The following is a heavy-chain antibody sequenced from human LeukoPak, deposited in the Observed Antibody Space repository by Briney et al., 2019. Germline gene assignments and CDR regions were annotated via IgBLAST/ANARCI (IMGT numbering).Heavy chain of an antibody. CDR3: ARDPYYYDSSGYYNH. CDR1: GFTFSRYG. CDR2: IWYDGSNK. Sequence: GRSLRLFCAASGFTFSRYGMHWVRQAPGKGLEWVAVIWYDGSNKYYADSVKGRFTISRDNSKNTLYLQMNSLRAEDTDVYYCARDPYYYDSSGYYNHWGQGTLVTVSS. V-gene: IGHV3-33*01. J-gene: IGHJ5*02. D-gene: IGHD3-22*01.